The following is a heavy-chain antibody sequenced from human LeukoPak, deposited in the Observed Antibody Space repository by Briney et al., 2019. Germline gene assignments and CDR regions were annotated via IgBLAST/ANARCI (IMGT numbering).Heavy chain of an antibody. Sequence: GESLKISCQGSGYLFTNFWIGWVRQMPGKGLEWGGIISPGNSYTIYSPSFQGQVTISADKSISTAYLQWSSLRASDTAIYYCARRKTEASFAGEDSFDSWGQGTLVTVSS. J-gene: IGHJ5*01. CDR1: GYLFTNFW. V-gene: IGHV5-51*01. CDR3: ARRKTEASFAGEDSFDS. CDR2: ISPGNSYT. D-gene: IGHD2-21*01.